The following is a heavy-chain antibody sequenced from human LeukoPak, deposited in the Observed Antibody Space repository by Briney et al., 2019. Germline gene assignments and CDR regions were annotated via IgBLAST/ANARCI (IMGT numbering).Heavy chain of an antibody. CDR3: ARHEDRSWYFDH. V-gene: IGHV4-39*01. CDR2: IYYSGST. Sequence: PSETLSLTCTVSGGSISSGGYYWGWIRQPPGKGLEWIGTIYYSGSTYYNPSLKSRVTISVDTSKNQFSLKLSSVTAPDTAVYYCARHEDRSWYFDHWGQGTLVTVSS. CDR1: GGSISSGGYY. D-gene: IGHD6-13*01. J-gene: IGHJ4*02.